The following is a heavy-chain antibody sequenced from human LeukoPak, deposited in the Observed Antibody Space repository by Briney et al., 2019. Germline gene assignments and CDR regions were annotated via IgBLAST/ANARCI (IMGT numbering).Heavy chain of an antibody. CDR2: IKQDGREK. CDR3: AREGGEWELLRTFDY. Sequence: GGSLRLSCAASGFTFSSYWMSWVREAPGKGLEWVASIKQDGREKYYVDSVKGRFTISRDNAKNSLYLQMNSLRAEDTAVYYCAREGGEWELLRTFDYWGQGTLVTVSS. CDR1: GFTFSSYW. J-gene: IGHJ4*02. D-gene: IGHD1-26*01. V-gene: IGHV3-7*01.